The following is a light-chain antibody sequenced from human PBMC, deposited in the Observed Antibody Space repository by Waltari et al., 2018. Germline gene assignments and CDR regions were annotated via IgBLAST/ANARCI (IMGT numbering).Light chain of an antibody. CDR2: KAS. CDR1: QSLSNW. J-gene: IGKJ1*01. CDR3: QQYRKLWT. Sequence: IQMTQSPSTLSASVGDRVTITCRASQSLSNWLAWYQQKPGKAPKVLLYKASTLASGVPSRFSGSGSGTESTLTISSLQPDDFATYYCQQYRKLWTFGQGTKVEIK. V-gene: IGKV1-5*03.